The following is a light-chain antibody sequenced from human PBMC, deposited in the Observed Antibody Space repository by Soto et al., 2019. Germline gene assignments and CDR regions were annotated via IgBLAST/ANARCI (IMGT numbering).Light chain of an antibody. J-gene: IGKJ1*01. CDR3: QQYNNWPKWT. CDR1: QSVSSN. V-gene: IGKV3-15*01. Sequence: EIVMTQSPATLSVSPGERATLSCRASQSVSSNLAWYQQKPGQAPRLLIYGASTRATGVPARFSGSGSETEFTLTISSLQSEDFAVYYCQQYNNWPKWTCGQGTNVEIK. CDR2: GAS.